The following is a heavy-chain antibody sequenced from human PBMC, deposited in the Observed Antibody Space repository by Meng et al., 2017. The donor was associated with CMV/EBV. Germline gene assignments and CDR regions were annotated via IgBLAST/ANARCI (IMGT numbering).Heavy chain of an antibody. V-gene: IGHV3-13*01. CDR3: ARAPPTFPPSGLGMDV. CDR2: IGTAGDT. D-gene: IGHD3-10*01. J-gene: IGHJ6*02. Sequence: GGSLRLSCAASGFTFSSYDMHWVRQATGKGLEWVSAIGTAGDTYYPGSVKGRFTISRENAKNSLYLQMNSLRAGDTAVYYCARAPPTFPPSGLGMDVWGQGTTVTFSS. CDR1: GFTFSSYD.